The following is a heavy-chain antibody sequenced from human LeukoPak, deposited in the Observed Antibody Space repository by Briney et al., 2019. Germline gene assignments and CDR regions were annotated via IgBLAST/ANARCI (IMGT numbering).Heavy chain of an antibody. CDR3: ARGPVGTTHDS. CDR1: GDTFNNYA. D-gene: IGHD1-7*01. Sequence: GASVKVSCKASGDTFNNYAVSWVRQAPGQGLEWMGAFILLFGTANYAHNFQGRVTITADGSTNTAYMELSSLKSEDTAVYYCARGPVGTTHDSWGQGTLVTVSS. J-gene: IGHJ5*01. CDR2: FILLFGTA. V-gene: IGHV1-69*01.